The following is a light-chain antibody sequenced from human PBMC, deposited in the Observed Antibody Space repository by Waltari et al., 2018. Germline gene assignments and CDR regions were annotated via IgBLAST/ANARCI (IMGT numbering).Light chain of an antibody. J-gene: IGLJ2*01. CDR3: SSYAGSNNLV. CDR2: EVT. Sequence: QSALTQPPSASGSPGQSVTISCTGTSSDAGGYNYFPWYQQHPGKAPKPMISEVTKRPSGVPDRFSGSKSGNTASLTVSGLQAEDEADYYCSSYAGSNNLVFGGGTKLTVL. V-gene: IGLV2-8*01. CDR1: SSDAGGYNY.